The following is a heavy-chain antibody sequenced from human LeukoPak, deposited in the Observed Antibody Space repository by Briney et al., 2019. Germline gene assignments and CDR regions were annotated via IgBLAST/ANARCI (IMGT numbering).Heavy chain of an antibody. Sequence: PGGSLRLSCAASGFTFSSYSMNWVRQAPGKGLEWVSSISSSSSYIYYADSVKGRFTISRDNAKNSLYLQMNSLRAEDTAVYYCARVGYSSGWYLESDGAFDIWGQGTMVTVSS. J-gene: IGHJ3*02. D-gene: IGHD6-19*01. CDR3: ARVGYSSGWYLESDGAFDI. CDR2: ISSSSSYI. CDR1: GFTFSSYS. V-gene: IGHV3-21*01.